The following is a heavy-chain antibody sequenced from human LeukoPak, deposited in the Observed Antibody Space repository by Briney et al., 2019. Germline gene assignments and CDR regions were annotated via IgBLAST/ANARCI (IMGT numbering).Heavy chain of an antibody. CDR3: ARIVTGITMIVGHPYYFDY. V-gene: IGHV3-53*03. D-gene: IGHD3-22*01. CDR2: IYSGGST. J-gene: IGHJ4*02. Sequence: HPGGSLRLSCAASGFNVSSNYMRWVRQPPGKGLEWVSVIYSGGSTNYADSVKGRFTISRDNSKNTVYLQMNSLRAEDTAVYYCARIVTGITMIVGHPYYFDYWGQGTLVTVSS. CDR1: GFNVSSNY.